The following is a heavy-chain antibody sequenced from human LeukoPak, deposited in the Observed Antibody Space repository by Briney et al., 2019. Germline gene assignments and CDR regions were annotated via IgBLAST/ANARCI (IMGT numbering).Heavy chain of an antibody. Sequence: GGSLRLSCAASGFTFSSYWMSWVRQAPGKGLEWVAVISYDGSNKYYADSVKGRFTISRDNAKNSLYLQMNSLGAEDTAVYYCARDRVISRGMRGSYSDYWAREPWSPSPQ. CDR3: ARDRVISRGMRGSYSDY. D-gene: IGHD3-16*01. J-gene: IGHJ4*02. V-gene: IGHV3-30-3*01. CDR1: GFTFSSYW. CDR2: ISYDGSNK.